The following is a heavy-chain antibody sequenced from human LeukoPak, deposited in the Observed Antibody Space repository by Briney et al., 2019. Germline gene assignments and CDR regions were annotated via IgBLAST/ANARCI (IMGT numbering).Heavy chain of an antibody. CDR3: AKDWYSGSSGYYYMDV. CDR1: GFTFSSYW. V-gene: IGHV3-7*01. Sequence: GGSLRLSCASSGFTFSSYWMSWVCQAPGRGLECVANIKQDGSEEYYVDSVKGRFTISRDNAKNSLYLQMNSLRAEDTAVYYCAKDWYSGSSGYYYMDVWGKGTTVTVSS. CDR2: IKQDGSEE. J-gene: IGHJ6*03. D-gene: IGHD1-26*01.